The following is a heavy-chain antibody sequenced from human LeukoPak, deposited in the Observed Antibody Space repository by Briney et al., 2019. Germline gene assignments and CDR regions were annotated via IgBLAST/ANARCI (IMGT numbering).Heavy chain of an antibody. CDR2: ISGSGGST. Sequence: GGSLRLSCAASGFTFSDYYMSWVRQAPGKGLEWVSAISGSGGSTYYADSVKGRFTISRDNSKNTLYLQMNSLRAEDTAVYYCARIYSPMYYFDHWGQGTLVTVSS. J-gene: IGHJ4*02. CDR1: GFTFSDYY. CDR3: ARIYSPMYYFDH. D-gene: IGHD5-18*01. V-gene: IGHV3-23*01.